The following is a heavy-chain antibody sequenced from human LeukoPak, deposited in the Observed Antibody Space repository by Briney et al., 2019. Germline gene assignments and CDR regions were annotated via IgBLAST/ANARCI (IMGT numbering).Heavy chain of an antibody. Sequence: PSGGSLRLSCVASGFTFSTYAMSWVRQAPGKGLEWVSAVGGANSITYYTDSVKGRFTVSRDNFKNTVYLQTNSLRAEDTAVYYCAKGFWRYLDYWGQGTLVTVSS. V-gene: IGHV3-23*01. J-gene: IGHJ4*02. CDR1: GFTFSTYA. CDR3: AKGFWRYLDY. CDR2: VGGANSIT. D-gene: IGHD1-1*01.